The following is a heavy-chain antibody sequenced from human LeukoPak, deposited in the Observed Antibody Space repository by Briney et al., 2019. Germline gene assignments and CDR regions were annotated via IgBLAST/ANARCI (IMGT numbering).Heavy chain of an antibody. CDR1: GYTFTSYY. D-gene: IGHD3-22*01. V-gene: IGHV1-46*01. CDR2: INPSGGST. Sequence: ASVKVSCKASGYTFTSYYMHWVRQAPGQGLEWMGIINPSGGSTSYAQKFQGRVTMTRDMSTSTVYMELSSLRSEDTAVYYCARCRPTRDYYHDSSGYFGYWGQGTLVTVSS. J-gene: IGHJ4*02. CDR3: ARCRPTRDYYHDSSGYFGY.